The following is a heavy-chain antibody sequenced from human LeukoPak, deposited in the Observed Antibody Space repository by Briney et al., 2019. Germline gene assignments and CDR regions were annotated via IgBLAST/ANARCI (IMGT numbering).Heavy chain of an antibody. CDR1: GYTFTSYG. CDR2: ITPYNGNT. V-gene: IGHV1-18*04. Sequence: ASVKVSCNAFGYTFTSYGISWVRQAPGHGLEWMGWITPYNGNTNYAQKLQRRVTMTTDTSTTTAYMEVRSLRSDDTAVYYCARDSRNHYVDYWGQGTLVTVSS. D-gene: IGHD3-16*01. J-gene: IGHJ4*02. CDR3: ARDSRNHYVDY.